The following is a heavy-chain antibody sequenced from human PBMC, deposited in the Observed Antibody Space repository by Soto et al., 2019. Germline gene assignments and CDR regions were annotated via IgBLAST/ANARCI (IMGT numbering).Heavy chain of an antibody. CDR2: ISYDGSNK. CDR3: ARESGAKDFWSGPPGVGAFDI. Sequence: PGGSLRLSCAASGFTFSSYAMHWVRQAPGKGLEWVAVISYDGSNKYYADSVKGRFTISRDNSKNTLYLQMNSLRAEDTAVYYWARESGAKDFWSGPPGVGAFDIWGQGTMVTVSS. D-gene: IGHD3-3*01. V-gene: IGHV3-30-3*01. CDR1: GFTFSSYA. J-gene: IGHJ3*02.